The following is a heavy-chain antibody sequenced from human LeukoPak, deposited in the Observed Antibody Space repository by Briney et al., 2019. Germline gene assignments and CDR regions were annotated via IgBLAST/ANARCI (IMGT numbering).Heavy chain of an antibody. CDR1: GGSFSGYY. Sequence: PSETLSLTCAVYGGSFSGYYWSWIRQPPRKGLEWIGYIYYSGSTYYNPSLKSRVTISVDTSKNQFSLKLSTVTAADTAVYYCARTYYDFWREGYYFDYWGQGTLVTVSS. CDR2: IYYSGST. V-gene: IGHV4-30-4*08. D-gene: IGHD3-3*01. J-gene: IGHJ4*02. CDR3: ARTYYDFWREGYYFDY.